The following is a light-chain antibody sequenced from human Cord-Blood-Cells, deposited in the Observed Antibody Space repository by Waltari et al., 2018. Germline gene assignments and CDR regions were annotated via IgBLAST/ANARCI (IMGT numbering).Light chain of an antibody. CDR2: DVS. Sequence: QSALTQPASVSGSPGQSITLSCTGTSRAVGGYNYVSWYQQHPGKAPKLMIYDVSNRPSGVSNRFSGSKSGNTASLTISGLQAEDEADYYCSSYTSSSTLYVFGTGTKVTVL. V-gene: IGLV2-14*01. J-gene: IGLJ1*01. CDR3: SSYTSSSTLYV. CDR1: SRAVGGYNY.